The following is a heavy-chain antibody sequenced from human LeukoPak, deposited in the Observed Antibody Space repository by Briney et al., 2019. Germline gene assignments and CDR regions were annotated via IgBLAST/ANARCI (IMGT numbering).Heavy chain of an antibody. CDR2: NNHSGST. Sequence: TLPLTHLHKGGSFRGYYCRWIPQPPHTRPPRTHANNHSGSTNYNQSLKSRVTISVDTSKNQFSLKLSSVTAADTAVYYCARGRRTYYYDRGGAFDIWGQGTMVTVSS. CDR3: ARGRRTYYYDRGGAFDI. J-gene: IGHJ3*02. CDR1: GGSFRGYY. D-gene: IGHD3-22*01. V-gene: IGHV4-34*01.